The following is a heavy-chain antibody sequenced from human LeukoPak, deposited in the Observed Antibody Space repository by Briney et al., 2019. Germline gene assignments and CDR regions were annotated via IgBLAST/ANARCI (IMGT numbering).Heavy chain of an antibody. D-gene: IGHD3-16*02. CDR3: ARDRPVMITFGGVIIAAY. V-gene: IGHV1-8*01. CDR2: MTPNSGKT. Sequence: ASVKVSCKASGHTFTSYDINWVRQATGQGLEWMGCMTPNSGKTVYAQRFQGRVTMTKNTSISTAYMELSSLRSDDTAVYYCARDRPVMITFGGVIIAAYWGQGTLVSVSS. J-gene: IGHJ4*02. CDR1: GHTFTSYD.